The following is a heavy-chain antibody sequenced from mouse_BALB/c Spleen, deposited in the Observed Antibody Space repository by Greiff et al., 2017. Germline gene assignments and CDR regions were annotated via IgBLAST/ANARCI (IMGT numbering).Heavy chain of an antibody. V-gene: IGHV3-2*02. Sequence: EVHLVESGPGLVKPSQSLSLTCTVTGYSITSDYAWNWIRQFPGNKLEWMGYISYSGSTSYNPSLKSRISITRDTSKNQFFLQLNSVTTEDTATYYCAKEANYGYDGAYWGQGTLVTVSA. CDR2: ISYSGST. CDR1: GYSITSDYA. J-gene: IGHJ3*01. D-gene: IGHD2-2*01. CDR3: AKEANYGYDGAY.